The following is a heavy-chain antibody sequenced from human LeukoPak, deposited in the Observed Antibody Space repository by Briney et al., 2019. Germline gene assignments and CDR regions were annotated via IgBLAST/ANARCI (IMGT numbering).Heavy chain of an antibody. J-gene: IGHJ6*03. Sequence: GGSLRLSCAASGFTFSSYGMHWVRQAPGRGLEWVAFIRYDGSNKYYADSVKGRFTISRDNSKNTLYLQMNSLRAEDTAVYYCATGGVGMYYYYYMDVWGKGTTVTVSS. CDR1: GFTFSSYG. D-gene: IGHD1-14*01. CDR2: IRYDGSNK. CDR3: ATGGVGMYYYYYMDV. V-gene: IGHV3-30*02.